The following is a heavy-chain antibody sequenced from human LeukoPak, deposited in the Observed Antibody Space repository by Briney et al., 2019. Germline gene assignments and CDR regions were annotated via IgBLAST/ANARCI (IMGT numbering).Heavy chain of an antibody. CDR1: GGSISSGDYY. J-gene: IGHJ5*02. Sequence: SETLSLTCTVSGGSISSGDYYWSWIRQPPGKGLEWIGYIYYSGSTYYNPSLKSRVTISVDTSKNQFSLKLSSVTAADTAVYYCARDNGLQDGTEYNWFDPWGQGTLVTVSS. V-gene: IGHV4-30-4*08. CDR2: IYYSGST. CDR3: ARDNGLQDGTEYNWFDP. D-gene: IGHD4-11*01.